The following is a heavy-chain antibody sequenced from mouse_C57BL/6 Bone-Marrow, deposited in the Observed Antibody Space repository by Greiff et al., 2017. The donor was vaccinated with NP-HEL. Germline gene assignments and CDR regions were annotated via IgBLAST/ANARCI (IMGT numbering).Heavy chain of an antibody. Sequence: DVKLVESGGGLVKPGGSLKLSCAASGFTFSSYAMSWVRQTPEKRLEWVATISDGGSYTYYPDNVKGRFTISRDNAKNNLYLQMSHLKSEDTAMYYCAREEYDYDGGDFDYWGQGTTLTVSS. J-gene: IGHJ2*01. CDR3: AREEYDYDGGDFDY. D-gene: IGHD2-4*01. CDR2: ISDGGSYT. V-gene: IGHV5-4*01. CDR1: GFTFSSYA.